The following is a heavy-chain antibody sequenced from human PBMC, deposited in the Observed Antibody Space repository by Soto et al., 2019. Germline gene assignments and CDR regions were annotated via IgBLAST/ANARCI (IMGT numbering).Heavy chain of an antibody. V-gene: IGHV4-30-4*01. CDR2: IYYSGST. Sequence: SETLSLTCTVSGGSISSGDYYWSWIRQPPGKGLEWIGYIYYSGSTYYNPSLKSRVTISVDTSKNQFSLKLSSVTAADTAVYYCAISFQRDYYDSSGYYLDYWGQGTLVTVSS. CDR1: GGSISSGDYY. D-gene: IGHD3-22*01. CDR3: AISFQRDYYDSSGYYLDY. J-gene: IGHJ4*02.